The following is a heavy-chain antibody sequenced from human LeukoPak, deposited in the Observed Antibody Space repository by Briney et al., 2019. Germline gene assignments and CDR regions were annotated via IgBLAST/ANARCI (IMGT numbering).Heavy chain of an antibody. D-gene: IGHD2-2*01. J-gene: IGHJ6*02. Sequence: GGTLRLSCAASGFTFSSYSMNWVRQAPGKGLEWVSYISSSSSTIYYADSVKGRFTISGDNAKNSLYLQMNSLRAEDTAVYYCAKGGVVPGAKYGMDVWAQGTTVTVSS. V-gene: IGHV3-48*01. CDR3: AKGGVVPGAKYGMDV. CDR2: ISSSSSTI. CDR1: GFTFSSYS.